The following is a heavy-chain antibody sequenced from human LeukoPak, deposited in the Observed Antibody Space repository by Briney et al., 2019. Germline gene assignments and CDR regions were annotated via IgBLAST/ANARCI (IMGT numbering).Heavy chain of an antibody. D-gene: IGHD5-24*01. CDR3: TTDLSFRNVEMSFIRENTLDM. CDR1: GFTFSKAW. CDR2: IKDGSGAT. V-gene: IGHV3-15*01. J-gene: IGHJ3*02. Sequence: GGSLRLSCAASGFTFSKAWMTWVRQAPGKGLEWVGRIKDGSGATDYAAPVKGRFTISRDDSKNTLYLQMSSLKTEDTAVYYRTTDLSFRNVEMSFIRENTLDMWGQGTMVTVSS.